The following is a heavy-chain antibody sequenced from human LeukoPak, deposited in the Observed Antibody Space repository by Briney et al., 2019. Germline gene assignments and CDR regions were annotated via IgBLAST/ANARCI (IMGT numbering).Heavy chain of an antibody. D-gene: IGHD1-1*01. CDR3: ARGSRYETKFDY. V-gene: IGHV3-7*01. Sequence: RGSLRLSCAASGFTFSSYWMSWVRQAPGKGLGWVANIKQDGSEKYYVDSVKGRFTISRDNAKNSLYLQMNSLRAEDTAVYYCARGSRYETKFDYWGQGTLVTVSS. CDR2: IKQDGSEK. CDR1: GFTFSSYW. J-gene: IGHJ4*02.